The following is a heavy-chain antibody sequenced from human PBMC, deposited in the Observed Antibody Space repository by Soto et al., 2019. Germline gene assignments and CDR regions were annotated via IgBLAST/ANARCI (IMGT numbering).Heavy chain of an antibody. V-gene: IGHV5-51*01. CDR1: GYSFTSYW. CDR3: ARSGYSSGWSPTHAFDI. Sequence: EMQLVQSGAEVKKPGESLKISCKGSGYSFTSYWIGWVRQMPGKGLEWMGIIYPGNSDTRYSPSFQGQVTISADKSISTAYLQWSSLKASDTAMYYCARSGYSSGWSPTHAFDIWGQGTMVTVSS. J-gene: IGHJ3*02. CDR2: IYPGNSDT. D-gene: IGHD2-15*01.